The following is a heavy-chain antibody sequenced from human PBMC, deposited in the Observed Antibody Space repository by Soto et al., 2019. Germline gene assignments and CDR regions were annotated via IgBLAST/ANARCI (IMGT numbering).Heavy chain of an antibody. V-gene: IGHV1-69*02. CDR2: IIPILGIA. D-gene: IGHD6-6*01. CDR1: GGTFSSYT. J-gene: IGHJ4*02. CDR3: ALYEYSRSPGLIDF. Sequence: SVKVSCKAPGGTFSSYTISWVRQAPGQGLEWMGRIIPILGIANYAQKFQGRVTITADKSTSTAYMELSSLRSEDTAVYYCALYEYSRSPGLIDFCGTATLVPVSS.